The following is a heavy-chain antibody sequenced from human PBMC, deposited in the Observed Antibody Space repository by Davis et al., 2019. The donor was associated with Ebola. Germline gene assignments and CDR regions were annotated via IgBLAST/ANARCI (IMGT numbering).Heavy chain of an antibody. J-gene: IGHJ6*02. CDR3: ARAIVVVPAATIDRQDYYYGMDV. CDR2: INHSGST. V-gene: IGHV4-34*01. CDR1: GGSFSGYY. D-gene: IGHD2-2*01. Sequence: PSETLSLTCAVYGGSFSGYYWSWIRQPPGKGLEWIGEINHSGSTNYNPSLKSRVTISVDTSKNQFSLKLSSVTAADTAVYYCARAIVVVPAATIDRQDYYYGMDVWGQGTTVTVSS.